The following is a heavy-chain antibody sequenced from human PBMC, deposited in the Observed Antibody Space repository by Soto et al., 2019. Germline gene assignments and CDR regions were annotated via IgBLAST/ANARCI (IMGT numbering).Heavy chain of an antibody. D-gene: IGHD1-7*01. J-gene: IGHJ5*02. CDR3: ARSITATWNWFDP. CDR1: GFTVSSNY. Sequence: PGGSLRLSCAASGFTVSSNYMSWVRRTPGKGLEWVSLIYSGGSTYYADSVKGRFTISRDNSKNTVYLQMNSLRAEDTAVYYCARSITATWNWFDPWGQGTLVTVSS. V-gene: IGHV3-53*01. CDR2: IYSGGST.